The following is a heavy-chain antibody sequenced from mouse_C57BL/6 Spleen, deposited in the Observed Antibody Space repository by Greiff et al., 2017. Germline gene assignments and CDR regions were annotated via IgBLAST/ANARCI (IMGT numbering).Heavy chain of an antibody. CDR2: INPSTGGT. CDR1: GYSFTGYY. CDR3: ARQNDYDAWFAY. V-gene: IGHV1-43*01. D-gene: IGHD2-4*01. Sequence: VQLQQSGPELVKPGASVKISCKASGYSFTGYYMHWVKQSSEKSLEWIGEINPSTGGTSYNQEFKGKAALTVDKSSSTAYMQLKSLTTEDSAVYYCARQNDYDAWFAYWGQGTLVTVSA. J-gene: IGHJ3*01.